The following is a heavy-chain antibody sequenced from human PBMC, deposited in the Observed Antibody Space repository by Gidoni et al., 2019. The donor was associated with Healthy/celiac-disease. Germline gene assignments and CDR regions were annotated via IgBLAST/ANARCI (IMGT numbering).Heavy chain of an antibody. J-gene: IGHJ4*02. D-gene: IGHD4-17*01. V-gene: IGHV3-30*18. CDR1: GFTFSSYG. CDR3: AKEARTTVTIDY. Sequence: QVQLVESGGGVVQPGRSLRLSCAASGFTFSSYGMHWVRQAPGKGLEGVEVISYDGSNKDEADAGKGRFTSSRDKSKNTLYLQMNRLRAEDTAVYYWAKEARTTVTIDYWGQGTLVTVSS. CDR2: ISYDGSNK.